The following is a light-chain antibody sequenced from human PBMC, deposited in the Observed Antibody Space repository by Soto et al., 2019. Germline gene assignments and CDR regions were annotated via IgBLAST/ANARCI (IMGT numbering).Light chain of an antibody. CDR2: YDD. J-gene: IGLJ2*01. CDR1: SSNIGNNA. Sequence: QSVLTQPPSVSEAPTQRVTISCSGSSSNIGNNAVNWYQQLAGKAPKLLIYYDDLLPSGVSDRFSGSKSGTSASLAISGLQSEDEADYYWAAGDDSLNGVVFGGWTMRAV. CDR3: AAGDDSLNGVV. V-gene: IGLV1-36*01.